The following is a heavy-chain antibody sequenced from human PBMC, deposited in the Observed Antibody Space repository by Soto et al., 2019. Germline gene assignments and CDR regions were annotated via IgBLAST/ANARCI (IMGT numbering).Heavy chain of an antibody. D-gene: IGHD3-9*01. CDR2: IYWDDDK. Sequence: SGPTLVNPTQTLTLTCTFSGFSLSTSGVGVGWIRQPPGKALEWLALIYWDDDKRYSPSLKSRLTITKDTSKNQVVLTMTNMDPVDTATYYCAHRYDILTGRRATSFDYWGQGTLVTVSS. V-gene: IGHV2-5*02. J-gene: IGHJ4*02. CDR3: AHRYDILTGRRATSFDY. CDR1: GFSLSTSGVG.